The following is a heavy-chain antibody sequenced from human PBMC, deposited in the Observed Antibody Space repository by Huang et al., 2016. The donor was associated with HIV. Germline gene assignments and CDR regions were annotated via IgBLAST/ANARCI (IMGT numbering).Heavy chain of an antibody. D-gene: IGHD2-21*01. Sequence: QVQLVQSGAEVKKPGASVKVSCKVSGYTLTELSIHWVRQAPGKGLEWMGGFAPERGETIYEQNFQGRVTMTEDTSTDTAYMELHSLRPEDTAVYYCAAGYDTYYDIWGQGTMVIASS. V-gene: IGHV1-24*01. CDR1: GYTLTELS. J-gene: IGHJ3*02. CDR2: FAPERGET. CDR3: AAGYDTYYDI.